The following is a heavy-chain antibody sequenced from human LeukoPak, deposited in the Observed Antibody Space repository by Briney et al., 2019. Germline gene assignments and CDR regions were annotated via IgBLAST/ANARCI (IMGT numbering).Heavy chain of an antibody. CDR3: ARGSGSYGEFDY. V-gene: IGHV4-30-2*01. CDR1: GGSMTSGGYS. D-gene: IGHD1-26*01. CDR2: IYHSGNT. J-gene: IGHJ4*02. Sequence: SETLSLTCAVAGGSMTSGGYSWSWIRQPPGEGLEFIGYIYHSGNTYYMPSLKSRVIISVDRSKNPLFLKLSSVTAADTAVYYCARGSGSYGEFDYWGQGTLVTVSS.